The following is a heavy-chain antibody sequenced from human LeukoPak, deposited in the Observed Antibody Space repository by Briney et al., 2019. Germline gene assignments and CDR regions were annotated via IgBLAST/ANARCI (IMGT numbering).Heavy chain of an antibody. V-gene: IGHV4-34*01. Sequence: PSETLSLTCAVYGGSFSGYYWSWIRQPPGKGLEWIGEINHSGSTNYNPSLKSRVTISVDTSKNQFSLKLSSVTAADTAVYYCARRGYSSSWYSYYFDYWGQGTLVTVSS. CDR1: GGSFSGYY. D-gene: IGHD6-13*01. CDR2: INHSGST. J-gene: IGHJ4*02. CDR3: ARRGYSSSWYSYYFDY.